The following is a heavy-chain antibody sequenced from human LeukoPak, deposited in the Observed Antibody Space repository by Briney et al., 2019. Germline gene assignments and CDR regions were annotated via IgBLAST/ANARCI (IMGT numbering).Heavy chain of an antibody. CDR2: INPVSGGT. CDR1: GYTFTTYY. V-gene: IGHV1-2*02. CDR3: ARDRSTTGTSLTDY. D-gene: IGHD1-1*01. Sequence: ASVKVSCKVSGYTFTTYYIHWVRQAPGQGLEWMGWINPVSGGTDYAQQFQGRVTMTRDTSITTVYMDLTRLTSDDTAVYYCARDRSTTGTSLTDYWGQGTVVTVSS. J-gene: IGHJ4*02.